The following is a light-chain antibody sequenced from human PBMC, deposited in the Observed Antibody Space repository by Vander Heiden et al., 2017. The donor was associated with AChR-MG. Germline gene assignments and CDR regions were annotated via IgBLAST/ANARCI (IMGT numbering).Light chain of an antibody. V-gene: IGLV3-1*01. CDR1: TLADKY. Sequence: SFELPQPPSVSVSPGQTATIACSGDTLADKYVCWYQQKPGQSPVLVINQDTNRPPGIPERFSGSNSGDTATLTIRGTQALDEADYYCQAWDRSIAVFGGGTKLTVL. CDR2: QDT. J-gene: IGLJ2*01. CDR3: QAWDRSIAV.